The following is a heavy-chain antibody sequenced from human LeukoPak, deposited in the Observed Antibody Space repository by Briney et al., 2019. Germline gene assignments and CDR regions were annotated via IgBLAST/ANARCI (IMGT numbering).Heavy chain of an antibody. Sequence: ASVKVSCKASGYSFTSHGISWVRQAPGQGLEWMGWISAYNSNTNYAQNLQGRVTMTTDTSTSTVYLDLRSLRSDDTAVYYCARAAGGGYFDFWGQGTLVTVSS. CDR2: ISAYNSNT. J-gene: IGHJ4*02. V-gene: IGHV1-18*01. D-gene: IGHD6-13*01. CDR3: ARAAGGGYFDF. CDR1: GYSFTSHG.